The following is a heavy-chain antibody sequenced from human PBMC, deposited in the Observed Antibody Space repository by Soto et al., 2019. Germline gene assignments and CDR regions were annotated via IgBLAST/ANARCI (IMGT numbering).Heavy chain of an antibody. D-gene: IGHD3-16*01. J-gene: IGHJ4*02. V-gene: IGHV4-61*01. CDR3: ARGRLGGAQYYFDY. Sequence: QVQLQESGPGLVKPSETLSLTCTVSGGSVSSGSYYWSWIRQPPGKGLEWIGYIYYSGSTNYNPSLKSRVTISVDPSKNQFSLKLSSVTAADTAVYYCARGRLGGAQYYFDYWGQGTLVTVSS. CDR1: GGSVSSGSYY. CDR2: IYYSGST.